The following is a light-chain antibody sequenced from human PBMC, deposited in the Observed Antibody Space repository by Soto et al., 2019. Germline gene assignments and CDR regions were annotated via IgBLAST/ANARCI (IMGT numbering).Light chain of an antibody. Sequence: EIVMTQSPATLSVSPGDRATLSCRASQSVSTNLAWHQQRPGQAPRLLIYGASTRATGIPDRFSGSGSGTEFTLTISSLESEDFAVYYCQQYNNWPPYTFGQGTKVDIK. CDR1: QSVSTN. CDR3: QQYNNWPPYT. J-gene: IGKJ2*01. V-gene: IGKV3-15*01. CDR2: GAS.